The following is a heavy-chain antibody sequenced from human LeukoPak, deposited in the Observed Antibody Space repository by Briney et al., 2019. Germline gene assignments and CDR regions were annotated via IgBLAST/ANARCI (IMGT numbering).Heavy chain of an antibody. J-gene: IGHJ4*02. CDR2: IWNDGSNK. V-gene: IGHV3-33*01. Sequence: GGSLRLSCAASGFIFSTYGMHWVRQAPGKGLEWVAVIWNDGSNKYYADSVKGRFTISRDNSKNALYLQMNSLRAEDTAVYSCARASGPFDYWSQGTLVTVSS. CDR3: ARASGPFDY. CDR1: GFIFSTYG.